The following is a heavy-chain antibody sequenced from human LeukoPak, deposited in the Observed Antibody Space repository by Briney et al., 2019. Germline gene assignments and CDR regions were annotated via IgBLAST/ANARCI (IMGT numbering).Heavy chain of an antibody. CDR3: ARIYGSVYYYYYMDV. CDR1: GFTFDDYA. D-gene: IGHD3-10*01. Sequence: GGSLRLFCAASGFTFDDYAMHWGRQAPGKGLQWVSGISWNSGGIGYADSVKGRFTISRDNAKNSLYLQMNSLRAEDTAVYYCARIYGSVYYYYYMDVWGKGTTVTVSS. V-gene: IGHV3-9*01. CDR2: ISWNSGGI. J-gene: IGHJ6*03.